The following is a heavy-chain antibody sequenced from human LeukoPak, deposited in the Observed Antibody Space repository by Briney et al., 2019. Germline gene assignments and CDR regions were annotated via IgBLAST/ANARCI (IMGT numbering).Heavy chain of an antibody. Sequence: GGSLRLSCAASGFTFSSYAMSWVRQAPGKGLEWVSSISTSSSCIYSADSVKGRFTISRDNAKNSLYLQMNSLRAEDTAVYYCVRDTFSPDAFDIWGQGTMVTVSS. V-gene: IGHV3-21*01. D-gene: IGHD3-16*01. CDR2: ISTSSSCI. CDR1: GFTFSSYA. CDR3: VRDTFSPDAFDI. J-gene: IGHJ3*02.